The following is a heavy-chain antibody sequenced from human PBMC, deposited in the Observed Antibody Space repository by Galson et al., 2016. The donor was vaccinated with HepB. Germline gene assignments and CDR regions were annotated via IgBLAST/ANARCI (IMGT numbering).Heavy chain of an antibody. D-gene: IGHD3-10*01. CDR1: GFTFSSYW. V-gene: IGHV3-7*03. J-gene: IGHJ4*02. Sequence: SLRLSCAASGFTFSSYWMSWVRQAPGKGLEWVANVKRDGSERHYVDSVKGRFTISRDNAKNSLFLQMNSLRVVDTAVYYCARGANRGRPFDYWGQGTLVTVSS. CDR3: ARGANRGRPFDY. CDR2: VKRDGSER.